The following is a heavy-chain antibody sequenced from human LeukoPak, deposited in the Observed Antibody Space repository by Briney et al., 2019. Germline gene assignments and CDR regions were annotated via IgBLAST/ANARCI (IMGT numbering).Heavy chain of an antibody. CDR1: GFTFSSYA. CDR3: AKDWYGDYAGPFDP. CDR2: ISGSGGST. J-gene: IGHJ5*02. D-gene: IGHD4-17*01. V-gene: IGHV3-23*01. Sequence: GGFLRLSCAASGFTFSSYAMSWVRQAPGKGLEWVSAISGSGGSTYYADSVKGRFTISRDNSKNTLYLQMNSLRAEDTAVYYCAKDWYGDYAGPFDPWGQGTLVTVSS.